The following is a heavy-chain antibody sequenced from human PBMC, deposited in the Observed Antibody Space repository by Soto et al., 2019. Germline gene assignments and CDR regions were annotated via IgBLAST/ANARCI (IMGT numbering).Heavy chain of an antibody. V-gene: IGHV4-34*01. Sequence: SETLSLTCAVYGGSFSGYYWSWIRQPPGKGLEWIGEINHSGSTNYNPSLKSRVTISVDTSKNQFSLKLSSVTAADTAVYYCARKGYSSRTWRCWGQGTLVT. CDR2: INHSGST. D-gene: IGHD6-13*01. J-gene: IGHJ4*02. CDR3: ARKGYSSRTWRC. CDR1: GGSFSGYY.